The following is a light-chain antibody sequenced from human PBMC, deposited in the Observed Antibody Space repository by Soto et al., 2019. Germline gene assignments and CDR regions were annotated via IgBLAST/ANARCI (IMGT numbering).Light chain of an antibody. CDR2: KAS. V-gene: IGKV1-5*03. Sequence: DIQMTQSPSTLSASVGDRVTITCRASQSISTWLAWYQQKPGKAPKLLIYKASSLESGAPSRFSGSGSGTEFTLTISSLQPDDFATYYCQQYNNYWTFGQGTKVDIK. CDR1: QSISTW. J-gene: IGKJ1*01. CDR3: QQYNNYWT.